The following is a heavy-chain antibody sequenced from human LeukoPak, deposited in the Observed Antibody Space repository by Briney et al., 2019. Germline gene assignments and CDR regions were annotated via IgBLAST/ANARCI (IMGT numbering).Heavy chain of an antibody. V-gene: IGHV3-23*01. J-gene: IGHJ4*02. CDR1: GFTFSSYA. CDR3: AKDDPLYGDYYGY. D-gene: IGHD4-17*01. Sequence: GGSLRLSCAASGFTFSSYAMSWVRQARGKGLEWVSAISGSGSSAYYADSVKGRFTISRDNSKNTLYLQMNSLRAEDTAVYYCAKDDPLYGDYYGYWGQGTLVTVSS. CDR2: ISGSGSSA.